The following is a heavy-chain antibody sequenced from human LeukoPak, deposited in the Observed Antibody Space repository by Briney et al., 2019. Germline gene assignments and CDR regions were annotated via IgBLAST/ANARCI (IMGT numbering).Heavy chain of an antibody. CDR1: GFTFSSYS. D-gene: IGHD4-17*01. J-gene: IGHJ2*01. V-gene: IGHV3-21*01. CDR3: ARASLRGDYFQGFDL. CDR2: ISSSSSYI. Sequence: GGSLRLSCAASGFTFSSYSMNWVRQAPGKGLEWVSSISSSSSYIYYADSVKGRFTISRDNAKNSLYLQMNSLRAEDTAVYYCARASLRGDYFQGFDLWGRGTLVTVSS.